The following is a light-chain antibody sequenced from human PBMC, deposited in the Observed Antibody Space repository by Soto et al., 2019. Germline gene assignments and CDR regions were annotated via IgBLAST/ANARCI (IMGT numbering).Light chain of an antibody. V-gene: IGLV1-40*01. Sequence: HSVLTEPPSVSGAPGQRVASSCTGSSSNIGAGYEVHWYQHLPGKAPKLLIYGNTNRPSGVPDRFSGSKSGTSASLAITGLQAEDEADYYCQSYDTSLSASYVFGGGTXV. CDR1: SSNIGAGYE. CDR2: GNT. CDR3: QSYDTSLSASYV. J-gene: IGLJ1*01.